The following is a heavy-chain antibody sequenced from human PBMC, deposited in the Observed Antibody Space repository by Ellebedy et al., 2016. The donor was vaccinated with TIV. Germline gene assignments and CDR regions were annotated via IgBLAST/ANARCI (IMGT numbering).Heavy chain of an antibody. CDR1: GYTFTNYG. CDR2: INTYDGGT. Sequence: ASVKVSXXASGYTFTNYGVTWVRQAPGQGLEWMGWINTYDGGTKYAQKLQGRVIMTTDTSTNTAYLEVRSLTSDDTAVYYCARTSGGDYWGQGTLVTVSS. J-gene: IGHJ4*02. V-gene: IGHV1-18*01. D-gene: IGHD5-12*01. CDR3: ARTSGGDY.